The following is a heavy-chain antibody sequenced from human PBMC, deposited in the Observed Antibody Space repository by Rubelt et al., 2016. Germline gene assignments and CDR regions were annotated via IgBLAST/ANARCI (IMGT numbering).Heavy chain of an antibody. CDR2: IWYDGSNK. D-gene: IGHD4-17*01. CDR3: ARDEGGDYVGGLWFDP. V-gene: IGHV3-33*01. J-gene: IGHJ5*02. Sequence: VPGKGLEWVAVIWYDGSNKYYADSVKGRFTISRDNSKNTLYLQMNSLRAEDTAVYYCARDEGGDYVGGLWFDPWGQGALVTVSS.